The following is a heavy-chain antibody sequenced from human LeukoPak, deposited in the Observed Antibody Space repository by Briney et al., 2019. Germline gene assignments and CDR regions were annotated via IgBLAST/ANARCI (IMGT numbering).Heavy chain of an antibody. J-gene: IGHJ6*03. CDR2: INIDGSDT. CDR3: ARRGYYYYYMDV. CDR1: GFTFSDYW. Sequence: GGSLRLSCAASGFTFSDYWMHWVRQAPGRGLVWVSRINIDGSDTTYADSVKGRFTISRDNAKNSLYLQMNSLRAEDTAVYYCARRGYYYYYMDVWGKGTTVTVSS. V-gene: IGHV3-74*01.